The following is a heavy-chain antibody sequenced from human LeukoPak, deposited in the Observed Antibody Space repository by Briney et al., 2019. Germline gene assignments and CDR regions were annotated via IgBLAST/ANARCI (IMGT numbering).Heavy chain of an antibody. D-gene: IGHD2-21*02. J-gene: IGHJ6*03. CDR2: IYYSGTT. Sequence: PSETLSLTCTVPGGSISSYYWSWIRQPPGKGLEWIGCIYYSGTTNYNPSLKSRVTISVDTSKNQFSLKLSSVTAADTAVYYCARVPLVTGAPDDMDVWGKGTTVTISS. CDR1: GGSISSYY. CDR3: ARVPLVTGAPDDMDV. V-gene: IGHV4-59*01.